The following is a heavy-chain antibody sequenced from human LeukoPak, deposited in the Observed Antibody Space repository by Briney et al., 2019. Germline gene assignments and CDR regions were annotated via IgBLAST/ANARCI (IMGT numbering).Heavy chain of an antibody. CDR3: AKRGVVIRVILVGFHKEAYYFDS. Sequence: GGSLRLSCAVSGITLSNYGMSWVRQAPGKGLEWVAGIIGSGGGTNYADSVKGRFTISRDNPKNTLYLQMKSLRAEDTAVYFCAKRGVVIRVILVGFHKEAYYFDSWGQGALVTVSS. D-gene: IGHD3-22*01. CDR1: GITLSNYG. J-gene: IGHJ4*02. CDR2: IIGSGGGT. V-gene: IGHV3-23*01.